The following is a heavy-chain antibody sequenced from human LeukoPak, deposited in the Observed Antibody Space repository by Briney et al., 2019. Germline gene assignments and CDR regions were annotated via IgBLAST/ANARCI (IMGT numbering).Heavy chain of an antibody. V-gene: IGHV3-23*01. Sequence: GGSLRLSCAASGFTFSSYAMSWVRQAPGKGLEWVSAISGSGGSTYNADSVKGRFTISRDNSKNTLYLQMNSLRAEDTAVYYCAKAYCSGGSCPYYYYYMDVWGKGTTVTVSS. CDR1: GFTFSSYA. CDR2: ISGSGGST. CDR3: AKAYCSGGSCPYYYYYMDV. J-gene: IGHJ6*03. D-gene: IGHD2-15*01.